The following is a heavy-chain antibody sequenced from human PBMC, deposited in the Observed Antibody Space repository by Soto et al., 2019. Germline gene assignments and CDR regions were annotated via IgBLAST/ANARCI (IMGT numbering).Heavy chain of an antibody. CDR3: AREPYCTNGVCYVSRYMDV. D-gene: IGHD2-8*01. J-gene: IGHJ6*03. Sequence: PSETLSLTCAVYGGSFSGYYWSWIRQPPGKGQEWIGEINHSGSTNYNPSLKSRVTISVDTSKNQFSLKLSSVTAADTAVYYCAREPYCTNGVCYVSRYMDVWGKGTTVTVSS. CDR2: INHSGST. CDR1: GGSFSGYY. V-gene: IGHV4-34*01.